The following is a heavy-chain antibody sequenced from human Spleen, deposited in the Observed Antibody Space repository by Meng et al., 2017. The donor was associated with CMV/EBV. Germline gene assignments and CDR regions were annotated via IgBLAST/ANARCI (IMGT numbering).Heavy chain of an antibody. CDR2: ISWNSGSI. CDR1: GFTFDDYA. J-gene: IGHJ6*02. Sequence: GGSLRLSCAASGFTFDDYAMHWVRQAPGKGLEWVSGISWNSGSIGYADSVKGRFTISRDNAKNSLYLQMNSLRAEDTALYYCAEDMNSYDFWSGYYTHYYYYGMDVWGQGTTVTVSS. CDR3: AEDMNSYDFWSGYYTHYYYYGMDV. D-gene: IGHD3-3*01. V-gene: IGHV3-9*01.